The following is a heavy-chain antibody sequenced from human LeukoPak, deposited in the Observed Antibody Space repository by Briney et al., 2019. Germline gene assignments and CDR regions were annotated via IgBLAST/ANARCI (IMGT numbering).Heavy chain of an antibody. J-gene: IGHJ4*02. CDR1: GFAVSSNY. D-gene: IGHD5-12*01. CDR3: ARGRGYSGHDESYPFDY. V-gene: IGHV3-66*01. Sequence: PGGSLRLSCAASGFAVSSNYMNWVRQAPGKGREWLSDFYSGGSTDYADSVKGRFTMSRDNSKNTLYLQMNSLGAEDTAVYYCARGRGYSGHDESYPFDYWGQGTLVTVSS. CDR2: FYSGGST.